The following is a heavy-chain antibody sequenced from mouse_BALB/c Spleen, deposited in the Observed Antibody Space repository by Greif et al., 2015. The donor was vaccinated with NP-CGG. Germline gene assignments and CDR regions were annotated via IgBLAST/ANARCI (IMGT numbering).Heavy chain of an antibody. CDR2: IDPENGNT. CDR1: GFNIKDYY. V-gene: IGHV14-1*02. J-gene: IGHJ3*01. Sequence: EVQLQQSGAELVRPGALVKLSCKASGFNIKDYYMHWVKQRPEQGLEWIGWIDPENGNTIYDPKFQGKASITADTSSNTACLQLGSLTSEDTAVYYCADLAWFAYWGQGTLVTVSA. CDR3: ADLAWFAY.